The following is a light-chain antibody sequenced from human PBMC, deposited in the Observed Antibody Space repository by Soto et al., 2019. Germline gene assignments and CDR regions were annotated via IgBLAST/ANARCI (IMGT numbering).Light chain of an antibody. V-gene: IGKV3-20*01. J-gene: IGKJ5*01. CDR2: GAS. CDR1: QSVSNNY. CDR3: QQYDHQPIS. Sequence: DTVLTQSPGTLSLSPGERATLSCRASQSVSNNYLAWYQQKPGQPPRLLIYGASSRAAGIPARFSVRGSETDFTLTISRLQPEDCALYYCQQYDHQPISFGQGTRVENK.